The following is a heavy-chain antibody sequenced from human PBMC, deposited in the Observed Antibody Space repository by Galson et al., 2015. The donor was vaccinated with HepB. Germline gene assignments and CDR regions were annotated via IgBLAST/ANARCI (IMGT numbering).Heavy chain of an antibody. CDR3: ARMYHCSSTSFTMDV. CDR1: GFSLSTSGMC. J-gene: IGHJ6*03. V-gene: IGHV2-70*01. CDR2: IDWDDDK. D-gene: IGHD2-2*01. Sequence: PALVTPTPTLTLTCTFSGFSLSTSGMCVSWIRQPPGKALEWLALIDWDDDKYYSTSLKTRLTISKDTSKNQVVLTMTNMDPVDTATYYCARMYHCSSTSFTMDVWGKGATVTVSS.